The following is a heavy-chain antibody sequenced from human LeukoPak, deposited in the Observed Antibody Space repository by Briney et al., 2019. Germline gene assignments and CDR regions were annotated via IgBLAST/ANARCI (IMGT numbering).Heavy chain of an antibody. V-gene: IGHV4-61*02. Sequence: PSETLSLTCTVSGGSISSGSYYWSWIRQPAGKGLEWIGRIYTSGSTNYNPSLKSRVTISVDTSKNQFSLKLSSVTAADTAVYYCARSAGYSSSWYTSEYFQHWGQGTLVTVSS. J-gene: IGHJ1*01. D-gene: IGHD6-13*01. CDR1: GGSISSGSYY. CDR2: IYTSGST. CDR3: ARSAGYSSSWYTSEYFQH.